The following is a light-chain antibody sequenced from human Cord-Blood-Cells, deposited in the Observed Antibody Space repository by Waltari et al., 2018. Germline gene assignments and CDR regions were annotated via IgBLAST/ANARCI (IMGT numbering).Light chain of an antibody. J-gene: IGKJ5*01. Sequence: DIEMTQSPLSLPVTPGEPASISCRSSQSLLHSNGYNYLDWYLQKPGQSPQLLIYLGSNRASGVPHRFSGSGSGTDFTLKISRVEAEDVGVYYCMQALQTPTFGQGTRLEIK. CDR2: LGS. CDR3: MQALQTPT. V-gene: IGKV2-28*01. CDR1: QSLLHSNGYNY.